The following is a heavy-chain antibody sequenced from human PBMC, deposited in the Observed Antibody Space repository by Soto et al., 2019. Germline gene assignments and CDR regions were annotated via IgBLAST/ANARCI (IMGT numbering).Heavy chain of an antibody. CDR3: ARAGIAAAVRWFDS. CDR2: IYYSGST. Sequence: SEALSITCPFSGGSMSSYYWSWIRQPPGKGLEWIGYIYYSGSTNYNPSLKSRVTISVDTSKNQFSLKLSSVTAADTAVYYCARAGIAAAVRWFDSWGQGTLVTVSS. D-gene: IGHD6-13*01. CDR1: GGSMSSYY. V-gene: IGHV4-59*01. J-gene: IGHJ5*01.